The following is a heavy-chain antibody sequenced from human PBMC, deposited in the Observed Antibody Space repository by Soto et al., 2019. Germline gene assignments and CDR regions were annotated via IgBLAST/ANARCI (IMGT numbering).Heavy chain of an antibody. CDR1: GGSINSADYY. Sequence: QVQLQESGPGLVKPSQTLSLTCTVSGGSINSADYYWSWIRQPPGKGLEWIGYIYYSGTTYYNPSLKGRVTRSIATSKNQFSLRLTSVTAADAAVYYCARDYKYDTSGIDYWGQGTLVTVSS. CDR2: IYYSGTT. CDR3: ARDYKYDTSGIDY. V-gene: IGHV4-30-4*01. D-gene: IGHD3-22*01. J-gene: IGHJ4*02.